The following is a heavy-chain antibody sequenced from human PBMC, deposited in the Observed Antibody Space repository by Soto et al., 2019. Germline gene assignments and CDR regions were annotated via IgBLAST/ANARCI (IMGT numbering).Heavy chain of an antibody. D-gene: IGHD2-2*01. CDR1: GYTFITYG. V-gene: IGHV1-18*01. J-gene: IGHJ4*02. CDR3: ARETSHYFDQ. Sequence: QVHLVQSGAEVKKPGASVKVSCKTSGYTFITYGISWVRQAPGQGLEWMGWITPYNGKTNYAQKVQDRVTMTTDTSTGTAYLELRSLRSDDSAVYYCARETSHYFDQWGQGTLVTVSS. CDR2: ITPYNGKT.